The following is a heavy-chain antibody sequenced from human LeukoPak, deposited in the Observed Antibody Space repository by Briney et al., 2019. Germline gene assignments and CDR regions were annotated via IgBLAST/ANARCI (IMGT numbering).Heavy chain of an antibody. Sequence: GGSLRLSCAASGFTFNSYWMSWVRQAPGKGLEWVANIKQDGSEKNYLESVKGRFTISRDNAKNSLYLQMNSLRAEDTAVYYCAGVVPAAGPPVNWGQGTLVTVSS. J-gene: IGHJ4*02. D-gene: IGHD2-2*01. CDR1: GFTFNSYW. V-gene: IGHV3-7*01. CDR3: AGVVPAAGPPVN. CDR2: IKQDGSEK.